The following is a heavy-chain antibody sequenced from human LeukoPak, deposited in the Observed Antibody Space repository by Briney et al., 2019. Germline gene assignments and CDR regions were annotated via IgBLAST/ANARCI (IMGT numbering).Heavy chain of an antibody. CDR3: ARXLXXGXXXXXXXRY. CDR2: INPSVCST. J-gene: IGHJ4*01. V-gene: IGHV1-46*01. CDR1: GYTFTIYY. Sequence: ASLKLSCKASGYTFTIYYMHCGRHAPGQGLEWRGIINPSVCSTSYAQKFQGRVTMTRDTSTSKVDMELSSLRSEDTAVYYCARXLXXGXXXXXXXRYWXXXTXVTVS.